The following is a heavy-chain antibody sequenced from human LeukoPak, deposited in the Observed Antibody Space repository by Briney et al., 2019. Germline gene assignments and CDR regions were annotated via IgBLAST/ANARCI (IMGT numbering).Heavy chain of an antibody. CDR3: ARVSLGGGYYDSSGYSFDY. J-gene: IGHJ4*02. CDR2: IYHSGST. Sequence: SETLSLTCTVSGGSISSGDYYWSWIRQPPGKGLEWIGYIYHSGSTYYNPSLKSRVTISVDRSKNQFSLKLSSVTAADTAVYYCARVSLGGGYYDSSGYSFDYWGQGTLVTVSS. V-gene: IGHV4-30-2*01. D-gene: IGHD3-22*01. CDR1: GGSISSGDYY.